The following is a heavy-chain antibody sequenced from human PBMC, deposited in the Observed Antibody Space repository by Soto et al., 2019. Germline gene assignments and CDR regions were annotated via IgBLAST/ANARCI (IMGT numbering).Heavy chain of an antibody. CDR3: ARDRSSSWYGRGYHYYGMDV. V-gene: IGHV3-11*01. CDR2: ISDSGSAL. J-gene: IGHJ6*02. Sequence: QVQLVESGGGLVKPGGSLRLSCAASGFTSSDYYMSWIRQAPGKGLEWVSYISDSGSALYHADSVRGRFTISRDNAKNSLYLQSNSLRTEDTAVYYCARDRSSSWYGRGYHYYGMDVWGQGTTVSVSS. D-gene: IGHD6-13*01. CDR1: GFTSSDYY.